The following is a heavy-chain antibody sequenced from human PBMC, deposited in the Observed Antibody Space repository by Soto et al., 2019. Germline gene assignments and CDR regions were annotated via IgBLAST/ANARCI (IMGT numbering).Heavy chain of an antibody. CDR2: INWNSGSI. J-gene: IGHJ1*01. Sequence: EVQLVESGGGLVQPGRSLRLSCAASGFTFDDYAMQWVRQVPGKGLEWVSGINWNSGSIGYGDSVKGRFAISRENAKNSLHLQMNRLSAEATAFYYCVKDESINWYSGHFRHWGQGTLVTVSS. V-gene: IGHV3-9*01. CDR3: VKDESINWYSGHFRH. CDR1: GFTFDDYA. D-gene: IGHD6-13*01.